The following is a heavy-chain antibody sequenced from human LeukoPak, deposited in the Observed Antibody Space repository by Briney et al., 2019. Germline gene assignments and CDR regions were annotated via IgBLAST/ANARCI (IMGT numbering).Heavy chain of an antibody. CDR2: IYSGGST. D-gene: IGHD2-15*01. J-gene: IGHJ4*02. V-gene: IGHV3-66*01. CDR1: GFTFSSYA. Sequence: PGGSLRLSCAASGFTFSSYAMSWVRQAPGKGLEWVSVIYSGGSTYYADSVKGRFTISRDDSKNTLYLQMNSLRAEDTAVYYCARDGSLPDYWGQGTLVTVSS. CDR3: ARDGSLPDY.